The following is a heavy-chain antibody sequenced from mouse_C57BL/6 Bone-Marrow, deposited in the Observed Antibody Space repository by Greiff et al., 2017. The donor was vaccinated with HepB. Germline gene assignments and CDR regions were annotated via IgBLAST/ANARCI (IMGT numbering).Heavy chain of an antibody. CDR2: IYPGSGNT. D-gene: IGHD1-1*01. CDR1: GYSFTSYY. CDR3: ARHGSSYVDY. V-gene: IGHV1-66*01. J-gene: IGHJ2*01. Sequence: VKLQESGPELVKPGASVKISCKASGYSFTSYYIHWVKQRPGQGLEWIGWIYPGSGNTKYNEKFKGKATLTADTSSSTAYMQLSSLTSEDSAVYYCARHGSSYVDYWGQGTTLTVSS.